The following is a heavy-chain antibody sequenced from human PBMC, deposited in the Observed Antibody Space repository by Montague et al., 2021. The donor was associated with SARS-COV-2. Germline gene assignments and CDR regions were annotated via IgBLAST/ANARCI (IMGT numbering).Heavy chain of an antibody. Sequence: TLSLTCTVSGGSISSGSYYWSWIRQPAGKGLEWIGRIYTSGTTDYSSSLKSRVTISVDTSKNQFSLKPTSVTAADTAVYYCARAHSGSWAHLDNWGQGSLVTVSS. D-gene: IGHD5-12*01. V-gene: IGHV4-61*02. CDR2: IYTSGTT. J-gene: IGHJ4*02. CDR3: ARAHSGSWAHLDN. CDR1: GGSISSGSYY.